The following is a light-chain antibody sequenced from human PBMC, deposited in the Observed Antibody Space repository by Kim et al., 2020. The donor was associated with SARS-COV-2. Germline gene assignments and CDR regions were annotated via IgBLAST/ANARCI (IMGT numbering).Light chain of an antibody. CDR3: MQSKQLIT. Sequence: QPASISCKSTQSLLHSDGKTHLHWYVQKPGQPLQLLVFEVSKRFSGVPDRFSGSGSGTDFTLEISRVEAEDVGVYYCMQSKQLITFGQGTRLGIK. J-gene: IGKJ5*01. V-gene: IGKV2D-29*01. CDR2: EVS. CDR1: QSLLHSDGKTH.